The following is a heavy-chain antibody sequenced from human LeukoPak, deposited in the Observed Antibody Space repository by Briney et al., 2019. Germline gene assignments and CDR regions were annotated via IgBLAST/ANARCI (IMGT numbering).Heavy chain of an antibody. CDR1: GFTFGSYT. D-gene: IGHD7-27*01. CDR3: AKDGGLWVSAHWGDS. Sequence: GGSLRLSCAASGFTFGSYTMSWVRQAPGKGLEWVSTITTSDGNTYYADSVKGRFTVSRDNSKNTLFLQMNSLRAEDTAVYYCAKDGGLWVSAHWGDSWGRGTLVTVSS. CDR2: ITTSDGNT. V-gene: IGHV3-23*01. J-gene: IGHJ4*02.